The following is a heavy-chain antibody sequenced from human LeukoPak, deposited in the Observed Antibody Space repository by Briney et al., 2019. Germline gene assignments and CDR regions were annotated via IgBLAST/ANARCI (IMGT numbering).Heavy chain of an antibody. CDR2: ISSSSYYI. CDR1: GFTFSGHT. V-gene: IGHV3-21*03. J-gene: IGHJ4*02. Sequence: GGSLRLSCAASGFTFSGHTMGWVRQAPEKGLEWVSSISSSSYYIYDADSVKGRFTISRDNAKNSLFLQMDSLKTEDTAVYYCTTDYYVFWSGYYSFDYGGQGPLVTVSS. D-gene: IGHD3-3*01. CDR3: TTDYYVFWSGYYSFDY.